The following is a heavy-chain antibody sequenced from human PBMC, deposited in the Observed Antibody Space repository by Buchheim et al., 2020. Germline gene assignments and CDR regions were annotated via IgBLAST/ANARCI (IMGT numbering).Heavy chain of an antibody. Sequence: EVQLVESGGGLIQPGGSLRLSCAASSFSVSSSHMNWVRQAPGKGLEWVALIYSGGDTHYADPVKGRFTISRDNSKNPLSTQMNSLRAEDSGVYYCAGLGTISDYWGQGSL. CDR2: IYSGGDT. CDR1: SFSVSSSH. D-gene: IGHD4/OR15-4a*01. V-gene: IGHV3-53*01. J-gene: IGHJ4*02. CDR3: AGLGTISDY.